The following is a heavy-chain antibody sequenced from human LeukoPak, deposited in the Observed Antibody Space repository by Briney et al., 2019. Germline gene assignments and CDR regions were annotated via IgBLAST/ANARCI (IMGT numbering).Heavy chain of an antibody. V-gene: IGHV3-23*01. Sequence: GGSLRLSCAASGFTFSSYAMSWVRQAPGKGLEWVSAISGSGGSTYYADSAKGRFTISRDNSKNTLYLQMNSLRAEDTAVYYCAKDLPLGDSSSWYVPFDYWGQGTLVTVSS. D-gene: IGHD6-13*01. CDR3: AKDLPLGDSSSWYVPFDY. CDR2: ISGSGGST. CDR1: GFTFSSYA. J-gene: IGHJ4*02.